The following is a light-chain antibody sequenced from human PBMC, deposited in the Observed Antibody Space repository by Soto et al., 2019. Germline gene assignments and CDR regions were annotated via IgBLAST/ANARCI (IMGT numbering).Light chain of an antibody. J-gene: IGKJ4*01. CDR2: DAS. CDR1: QSIKNW. CDR3: QQYDDYPLT. Sequence: DIEMTQSPSTLSASIGDRVTITCRASQSIKNWLAWYQQKQGTAPKFLIYDASTLESGVPSRFSGSGYGTEFNLTISSLQADDFATYFCQQYDDYPLTFGGGTKVDIK. V-gene: IGKV1-5*01.